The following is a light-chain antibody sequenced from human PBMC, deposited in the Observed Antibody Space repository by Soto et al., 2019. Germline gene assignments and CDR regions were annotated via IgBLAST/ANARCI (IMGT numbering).Light chain of an antibody. CDR1: QSVGRF. J-gene: IGKJ1*01. CDR3: QHYNSYSEA. CDR2: VAS. V-gene: IGKV1-5*01. Sequence: IQMTQSPSSLSSSVGDRVTITCRASQSVGRFLNWYQQKPGKAPTVLINVASTLRSGVPSRFSGSGSGTEFTLTISSLQPDDFATYYCQHYNSYSEAFGQGTKVDI.